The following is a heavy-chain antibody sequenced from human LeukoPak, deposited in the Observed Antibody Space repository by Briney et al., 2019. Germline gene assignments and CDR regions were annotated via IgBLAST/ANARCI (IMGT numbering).Heavy chain of an antibody. Sequence: GGSLRLSCAASGFTFSSYGMNWVRQAPGKGLEWVSYISSSGSTIYYADSVKGRFTISRDNAKNSLYLQMNSLRAEDTAVYYCARTLDSEYFQHWGQGTLVTVSS. J-gene: IGHJ1*01. CDR1: GFTFSSYG. CDR3: ARTLDSEYFQH. CDR2: ISSSGSTI. V-gene: IGHV3-48*03.